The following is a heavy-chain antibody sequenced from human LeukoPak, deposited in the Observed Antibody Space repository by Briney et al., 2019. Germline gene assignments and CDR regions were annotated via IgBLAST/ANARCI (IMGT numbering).Heavy chain of an antibody. Sequence: GGSLRLSCAASGFTFSSYAMSWVRQAPGKGLEWVSAISGSGGSTYYADSVKGRFTISRDNSKNTLYLQMNSLRAEDTAVYYCAKMPPIVVVPAAIFDYWGQGTLVTVSS. V-gene: IGHV3-23*01. CDR2: ISGSGGST. CDR1: GFTFSSYA. CDR3: AKMPPIVVVPAAIFDY. D-gene: IGHD2-2*01. J-gene: IGHJ4*02.